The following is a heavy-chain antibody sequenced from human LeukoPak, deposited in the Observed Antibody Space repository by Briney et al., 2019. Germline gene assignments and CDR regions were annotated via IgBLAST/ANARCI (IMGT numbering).Heavy chain of an antibody. Sequence: GGSLRLSCAASGFTFRSYWMNWARQAPGKGLEWVASINHNGNVNYYVDSVRGRFTISRDNAKNSLYLQMSNLRAEDTAVYFCARGGGLDVWGQGATVTVSS. CDR3: ARGGGLDV. CDR1: GFTFRSYW. J-gene: IGHJ6*02. V-gene: IGHV3-7*03. CDR2: INHNGNVN. D-gene: IGHD3-16*01.